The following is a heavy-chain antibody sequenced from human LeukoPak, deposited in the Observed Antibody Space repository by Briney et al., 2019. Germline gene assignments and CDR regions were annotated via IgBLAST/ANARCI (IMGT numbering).Heavy chain of an antibody. V-gene: IGHV3-15*01. CDR2: IKSKTDGGTT. D-gene: IGHD2-21*02. CDR3: TTFIVVVTAVDY. J-gene: IGHJ4*02. CDR1: GFTFSNAW. Sequence: GGSLRLSCAASGFTFSNAWRSWVRQAPGKGLEWVGRIKSKTDGGTTDYAAPVKGRFTISRDDSKNTLYLQMNSLKTEDTAVYYCTTFIVVVTAVDYWGQGTLVTVSS.